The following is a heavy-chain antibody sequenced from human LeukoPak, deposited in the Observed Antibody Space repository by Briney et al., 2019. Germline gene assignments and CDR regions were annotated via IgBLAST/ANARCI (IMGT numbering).Heavy chain of an antibody. D-gene: IGHD3-22*01. V-gene: IGHV2-70*11. J-gene: IGHJ4*02. CDR2: IDWDDGK. CDR1: GFSLSTSGMC. CDR3: ARIRSHYYYISGPADY. Sequence: ESGPTLVNPTQTLTLTCTFSGFSLSTSGMCVSWIRQPPGKALEWLARIDWDDGKYYSTSLKTRLTISKDTSKNQVVLTMTNKDPVDTATYYCARIRSHYYYISGPADYWGQGTLVTVSS.